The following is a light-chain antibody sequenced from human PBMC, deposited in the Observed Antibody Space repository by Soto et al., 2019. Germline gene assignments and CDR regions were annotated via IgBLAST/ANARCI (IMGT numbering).Light chain of an antibody. J-gene: IGKJ1*01. CDR3: QQYNNXXXT. V-gene: IGKV3-15*01. CDR1: QSVSSN. CDR2: CGX. Sequence: EIVMTQSPATLSVSPGERAXXXXXASQSVSSNLAWYQQKPGQAXXLLIYCGXTXTAGIXXRFSCSGSGTEFTLTISSLQSEDFAVYYCQQYNNXXXTFGQGTKVDI.